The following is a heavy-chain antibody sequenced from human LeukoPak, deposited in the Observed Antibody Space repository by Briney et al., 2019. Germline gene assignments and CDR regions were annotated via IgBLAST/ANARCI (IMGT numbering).Heavy chain of an antibody. J-gene: IGHJ4*02. CDR3: ARDLRGPRDC. CDR1: GFTFSGYW. Sequence: QPGGSLRLSCAASGFTFSGYWMRWVRQAPGKGLEWVADIKQDGSEKYYVDSVKGRFTISRDNAKNSLYLQMNSLRAEDTAVYYCARDLRGPRDCWGQGTLVTVPS. D-gene: IGHD3-16*01. V-gene: IGHV3-7*03. CDR2: IKQDGSEK.